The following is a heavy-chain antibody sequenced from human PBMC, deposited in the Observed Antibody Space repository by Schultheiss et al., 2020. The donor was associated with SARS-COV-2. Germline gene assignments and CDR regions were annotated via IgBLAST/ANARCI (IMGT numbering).Heavy chain of an antibody. D-gene: IGHD1-26*01. J-gene: IGHJ6*02. V-gene: IGHV1-69*13. CDR3: AREPRVGPNYGMDV. CDR2: IIPIFGTA. Sequence: SVKVSWKASGYTFTSYAISWVRQAPGQGLEWMGGIIPIFGTANYAQKFQGRVTITADESTSTAYMELSSLRSEDTAVYYCAREPRVGPNYGMDVWGQGTTVTVSS. CDR1: GYTFTSYA.